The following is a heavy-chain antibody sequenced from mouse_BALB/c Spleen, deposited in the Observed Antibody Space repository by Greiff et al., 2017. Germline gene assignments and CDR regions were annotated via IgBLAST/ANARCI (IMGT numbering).Heavy chain of an antibody. D-gene: IGHD1-1*01. V-gene: IGHV5-6-5*01. CDR1: GFTFSSYA. J-gene: IGHJ2*01. CDR3: ARGGIYYYGSSPFDY. CDR2: ISSGGST. Sequence: EVKLMESGGGLVKPGGSLKLSCAASGFTFSSYAMSWVRQTPEKRLEWVASISSGGSTYYPDSVKGRFTISRDNARNILYLQMSSLRSEDTAMYYCARGGIYYYGSSPFDYWGQGTTLTVSS.